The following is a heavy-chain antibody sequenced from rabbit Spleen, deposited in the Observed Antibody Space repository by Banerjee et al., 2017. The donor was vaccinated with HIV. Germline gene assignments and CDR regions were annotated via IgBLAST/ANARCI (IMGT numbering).Heavy chain of an antibody. Sequence: QEQLVESGGGLVKPEGSLTLTCKASGFSFSGSLYICWVRQAPGKGLEWIACIYAIDSSGSTFYASWAKGRFTISKTSSTTVTLQMTSLTAADTATYFCAKENAYYLTWLDLWGPGTLVTVS. D-gene: IGHD6-1*01. CDR2: IYAIDSSGST. J-gene: IGHJ3*01. CDR1: GFSFSGSLY. CDR3: AKENAYYLTWLDL. V-gene: IGHV1S45*01.